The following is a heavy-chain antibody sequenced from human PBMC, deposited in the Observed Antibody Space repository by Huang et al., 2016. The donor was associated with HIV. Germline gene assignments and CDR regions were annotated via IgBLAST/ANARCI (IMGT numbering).Heavy chain of an antibody. V-gene: IGHV3-7*01. CDR1: EFSFSTYW. Sequence: EVQLVESGGGLVQPGGSLRLSCVASEFSFSTYWMMWLRQVPGKGREWVARRREDSGQKDYLDGVQGRFIISRDNPKNSLYLQMNNVRAEDAGVYYCACDPFIKAFDLWGQGTLVTVSS. J-gene: IGHJ3*01. CDR2: RREDSGQK. CDR3: ACDPFIKAFDL.